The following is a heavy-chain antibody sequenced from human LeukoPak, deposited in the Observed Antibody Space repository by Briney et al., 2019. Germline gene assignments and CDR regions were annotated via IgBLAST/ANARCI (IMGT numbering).Heavy chain of an antibody. D-gene: IGHD3-10*01. CDR3: ASVRRGFGESSKYYSYYYMDV. CDR2: IYHSGST. V-gene: IGHV4-38-2*02. J-gene: IGHJ6*03. CDR1: GYSISSAYY. Sequence: SETLSLTCTVSGYSISSAYYWGWIRPPPGKGLEWIGSIYHSGSTNYNPSLKSRVTISVDTSKNQFSLKLSAVTAADTAVYYCASVRRGFGESSKYYSYYYMDVWGNGTTVTISS.